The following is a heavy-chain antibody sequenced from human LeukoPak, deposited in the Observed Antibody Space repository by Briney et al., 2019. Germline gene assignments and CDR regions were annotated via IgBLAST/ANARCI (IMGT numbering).Heavy chain of an antibody. Sequence: SETLSLTCTVSGGSINNYYWSWVRQPPGKGLEWVGYIHYTGSTSYNPSLKSRVTISVDTSKNQVSLKLTSVTAADTAVYSCARGGWSFDYWGQGALVTVSS. V-gene: IGHV4-59*01. D-gene: IGHD6-19*01. J-gene: IGHJ4*02. CDR2: IHYTGST. CDR3: ARGGWSFDY. CDR1: GGSINNYY.